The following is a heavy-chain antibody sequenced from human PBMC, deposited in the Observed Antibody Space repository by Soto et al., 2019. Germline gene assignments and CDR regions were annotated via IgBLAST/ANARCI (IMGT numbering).Heavy chain of an antibody. D-gene: IGHD5-12*01. CDR3: ARDRQIADGGFDLDY. J-gene: IGHJ4*02. Sequence: GGSLRLSCAASGFTFSNYDMLWVRQAAGKGLEWVSGIGTTGDTYYSGSVRGRFTISREDGKNSLFLQMNSLRAEDTAVYYCARDRQIADGGFDLDYWGQGTLVTVSS. CDR2: IGTTGDT. V-gene: IGHV3-13*01. CDR1: GFTFSNYD.